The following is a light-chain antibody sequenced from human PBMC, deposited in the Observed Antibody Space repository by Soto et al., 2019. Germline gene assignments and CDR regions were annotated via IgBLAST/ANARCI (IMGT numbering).Light chain of an antibody. V-gene: IGKV3-20*01. Sequence: EIVLTQSPGTLSLSPGERATLSCRASQSVSSNYLAWYQQKPGQAPRLLIYGASSRATGIPDRFSGSGSGTDFTLTITSLEPEDFAVYYCQQYASTPITFGQGTRLEIK. CDR3: QQYASTPIT. CDR1: QSVSSNY. J-gene: IGKJ5*01. CDR2: GAS.